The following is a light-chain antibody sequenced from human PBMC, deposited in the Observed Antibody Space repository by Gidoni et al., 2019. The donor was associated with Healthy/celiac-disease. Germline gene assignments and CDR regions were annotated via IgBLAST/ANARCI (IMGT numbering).Light chain of an antibody. CDR2: DAS. CDR3: QQRSNWPSFT. Sequence: ENELTQGPATLSLSPGERATLSCRASQSVSSYLAWYHQKPGQAPRLLIYDASNRATGIPARFSGSGSGTDFTLTISSLQPEDFAVYYCQQRSNWPSFTFGQGTRLEIK. V-gene: IGKV3-11*01. CDR1: QSVSSY. J-gene: IGKJ5*01.